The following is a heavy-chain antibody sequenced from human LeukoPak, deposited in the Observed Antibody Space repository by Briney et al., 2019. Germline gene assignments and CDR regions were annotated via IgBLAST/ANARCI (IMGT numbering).Heavy chain of an antibody. V-gene: IGHV4-59*03. CDR2: IYYSGST. J-gene: IGHJ3*01. CDR3: AKWTGSGFDV. D-gene: IGHD3/OR15-3a*01. CDR1: GGSISSYY. Sequence: SETLSLTCTVSGGSISSYYWSWIRQPPGKGLEWIGYIYYSGSTNYNPSLKSRVIISRDTSKNQVSLRLTSVAAADTAVYYCAKWTGSGFDVWGQGTMVTVSS.